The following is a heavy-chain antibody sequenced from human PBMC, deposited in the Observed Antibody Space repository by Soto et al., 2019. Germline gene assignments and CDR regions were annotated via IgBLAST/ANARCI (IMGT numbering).Heavy chain of an antibody. V-gene: IGHV1-18*01. CDR2: ISAYNGNT. D-gene: IGHD2-8*01. Sequence: QVQLVQSGAEVKKPGASVKVSCKASGYTFTSYGISWVRQAPGQGLEWMGWISAYNGNTKYAQKFQGRVTMTTDTSTSTAYMELRSLRSDDTAVYYCARGGKYRTDGVCSFYGMDFWGQGTTVTVSS. CDR3: ARGGKYRTDGVCSFYGMDF. J-gene: IGHJ6*02. CDR1: GYTFTSYG.